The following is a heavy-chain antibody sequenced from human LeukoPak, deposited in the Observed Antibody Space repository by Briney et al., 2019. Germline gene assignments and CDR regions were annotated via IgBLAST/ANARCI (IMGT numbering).Heavy chain of an antibody. J-gene: IGHJ4*02. CDR3: ARYGSGTYPRFDY. D-gene: IGHD3-10*01. CDR1: GGSFSGYY. Sequence: SETLSLTCAVYGGSFSGYYWGWIRQPPGKGLEWIGEINHSGSTNYNPSLKSRVTISVDTSKNQFSLNLTSVTAADTAVYYCARYGSGTYPRFDYWGQGILVTVSS. CDR2: INHSGST. V-gene: IGHV4-34*01.